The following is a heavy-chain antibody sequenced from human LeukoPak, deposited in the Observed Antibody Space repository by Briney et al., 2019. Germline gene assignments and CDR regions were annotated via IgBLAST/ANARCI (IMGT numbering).Heavy chain of an antibody. V-gene: IGHV4-4*07. CDR3: ARALWFGTSYYFDY. Sequence: SETLSLTCTVSGGSISSYYWSWLRQPAGKGLEWIGRIYTSGSTNYNPSLKSRVTISVDKSKNQFSLKLSSVTAADTAVYYCARALWFGTSYYFDYWGQGTLVTVSS. CDR1: GGSISSYY. CDR2: IYTSGST. J-gene: IGHJ4*02. D-gene: IGHD3-10*01.